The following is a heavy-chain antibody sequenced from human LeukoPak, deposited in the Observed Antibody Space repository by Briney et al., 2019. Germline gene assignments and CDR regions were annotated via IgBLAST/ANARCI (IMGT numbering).Heavy chain of an antibody. J-gene: IGHJ4*02. Sequence: GWSLRLSCAASGFTFSSYSMNWVRQAPGKGLEWVSYISSSSSTIYYADSVKGRFTISRDNAKNSLYLQMNSLRAEDTAVYYCARVAGGKVYWGQGTLVTVSS. CDR1: GFTFSSYS. CDR2: ISSSSSTI. CDR3: ARVAGGKVY. D-gene: IGHD3-10*01. V-gene: IGHV3-48*01.